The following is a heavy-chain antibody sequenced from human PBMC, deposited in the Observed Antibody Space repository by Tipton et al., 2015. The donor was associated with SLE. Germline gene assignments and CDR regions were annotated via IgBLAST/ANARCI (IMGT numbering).Heavy chain of an antibody. CDR2: IYPGDSDT. J-gene: IGHJ4*02. Sequence: QLVQSGAEVKKPGESLKISCKGSVYSFTSYWIGWVRQKPGKGLEWMGVIYPGDSDTRYSPSFQGQVTISVDKSISTTSLQWTSLTASDTAISYCAREAASGIDCWGQGTLVTVSS. CDR3: AREAASGIDC. CDR1: VYSFTSYW. V-gene: IGHV5-51*03. D-gene: IGHD6-13*01.